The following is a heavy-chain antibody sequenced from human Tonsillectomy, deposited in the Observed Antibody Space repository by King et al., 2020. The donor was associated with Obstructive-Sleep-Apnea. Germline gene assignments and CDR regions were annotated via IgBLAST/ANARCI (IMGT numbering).Heavy chain of an antibody. V-gene: IGHV3-33*01. D-gene: IGHD3-22*01. CDR3: ARDVLDSSGWEHRTY. CDR2: ISFDSAKK. CDR1: GFTFNTYG. Sequence: VQLVESGGGVVQPGRSLRLSGAASGFTFNTYGMHWVRQAPGKGLEWVAFISFDSAKKTYAESVKGRFSVSRDNSKNTMFLQMDSLRAEDTAMYYCARDVLDSSGWEHRTYWGQGTLVTVSS. J-gene: IGHJ4*02.